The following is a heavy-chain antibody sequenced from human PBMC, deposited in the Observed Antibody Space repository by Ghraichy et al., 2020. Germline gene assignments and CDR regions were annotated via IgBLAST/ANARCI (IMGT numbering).Heavy chain of an antibody. CDR3: ARAISMVRGVIGGFDY. Sequence: SETLSLTCAVSGGSIVSGGYSWSWIRQPPGKGLECIGYIYQSESTYYNPSLKSRVTISVDRSKNQFSLKLSSVTAADTAVYFCARAISMVRGVIGGFDYWGRGTLVTVSS. D-gene: IGHD3-10*01. CDR2: IYQSEST. CDR1: GGSIVSGGYS. V-gene: IGHV4-30-2*01. J-gene: IGHJ4*02.